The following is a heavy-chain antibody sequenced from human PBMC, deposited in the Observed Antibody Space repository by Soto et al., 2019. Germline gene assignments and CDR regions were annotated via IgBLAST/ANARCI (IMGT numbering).Heavy chain of an antibody. CDR3: ARDHLLVAGLYYFDY. V-gene: IGHV1-69*05. D-gene: IGHD6-19*01. CDR1: GGTLNNYA. J-gene: IGHJ4*02. Sequence: SVKVSCKASGGTLNNYAISWVRQAPGQGLEWVGWITPILRATKYAERFQGRVTITTDDSTSTVYMELSSLRFDDTAVYYCARDHLLVAGLYYFDYWGQGTQVTVSS. CDR2: ITPILRAT.